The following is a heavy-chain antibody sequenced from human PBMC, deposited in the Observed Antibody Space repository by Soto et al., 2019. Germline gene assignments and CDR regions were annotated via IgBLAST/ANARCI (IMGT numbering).Heavy chain of an antibody. Sequence: SETLSLTCTVSGGSISSYYWSWIRQPPGKGLEWIGYIYYSGSTNYNPSLKSRVTISVDTSKNQFSLKLSSVTAADTAVYCGARDRALGIQAFDIWGQGTMVTVSS. CDR2: IYYSGST. J-gene: IGHJ3*02. CDR3: ARDRALGIQAFDI. D-gene: IGHD7-27*01. V-gene: IGHV4-59*01. CDR1: GGSISSYY.